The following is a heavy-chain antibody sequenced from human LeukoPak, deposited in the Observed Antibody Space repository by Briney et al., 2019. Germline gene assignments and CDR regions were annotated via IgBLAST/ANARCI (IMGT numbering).Heavy chain of an antibody. CDR3: ARDDEDDY. Sequence: GGSLRLSCAASGFTFSSYWMSWVRQAPGKGLEWVSYISSSSSTIYYADSVKGRFTISRDNAKNSLYLQMNSLRAEDTAVYYCARDDEDDYWGQGTLVTVSS. CDR2: ISSSSSTI. CDR1: GFTFSSYW. V-gene: IGHV3-48*01. J-gene: IGHJ4*02.